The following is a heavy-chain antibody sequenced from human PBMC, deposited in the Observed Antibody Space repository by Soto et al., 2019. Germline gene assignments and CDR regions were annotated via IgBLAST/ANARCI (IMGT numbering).Heavy chain of an antibody. CDR2: ISAYNGNT. CDR3: ARDLITMVRGVMYYYYYGMDV. CDR1: GYTFTGYG. D-gene: IGHD3-10*01. J-gene: IGHJ6*02. V-gene: IGHV1-18*04. Sequence: GASVKVSCKASGYTFTGYGISWVRQAPGQGLEWMGWISAYNGNTNYAQKLQGRVTMTTDTSTSTAYMELRSLRSDDTAVYYCARDLITMVRGVMYYYYYGMDVWGQGTTVTVSS.